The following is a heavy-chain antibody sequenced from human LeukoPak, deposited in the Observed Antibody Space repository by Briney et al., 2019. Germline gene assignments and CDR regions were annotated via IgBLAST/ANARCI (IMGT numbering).Heavy chain of an antibody. CDR2: ISSNGDNT. Sequence: GGSLRLSCSVSGFTFSTYVMHWVRQAPGKGLEYVSAISSNGDNTYYAESVKGRFTISRDNSKNTLYLQMSSLRPDDTAVYFCVRGTGYWGQETLVTVSS. CDR3: VRGTGY. V-gene: IGHV3-64D*06. J-gene: IGHJ4*02. CDR1: GFTFSTYV.